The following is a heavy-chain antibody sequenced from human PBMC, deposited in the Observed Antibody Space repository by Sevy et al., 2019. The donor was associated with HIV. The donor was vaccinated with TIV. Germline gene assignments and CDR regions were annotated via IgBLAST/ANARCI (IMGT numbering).Heavy chain of an antibody. CDR3: GTYYDSSGYFSPVDY. V-gene: IGHV3-7*01. J-gene: IGHJ4*02. CDR2: IKQDGSEK. CDR1: GFTFSSYW. D-gene: IGHD3-22*01. Sequence: GGSLRLSCAASGFTFSSYWMSWVRQAPGKGLEWVANIKQDGSEKYYVYSVKGRFTISRDNAKNSLYLQMNSLRAEDTAVYYCGTYYDSSGYFSPVDYWGQGTLVTVSS.